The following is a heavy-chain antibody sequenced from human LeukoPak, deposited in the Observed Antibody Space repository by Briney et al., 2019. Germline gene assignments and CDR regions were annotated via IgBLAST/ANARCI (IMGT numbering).Heavy chain of an antibody. Sequence: PSETLSLTCTVSGGSISSYYWGWIRQPPGKNLEWIGNVYYNGRTSYNPSLKTRVTISVDTSRNHFSLKLSSVTAADTAVYYCAREGGYSYGDAPLHFDYWGQGTLVTVSS. CDR2: VYYNGRT. CDR3: AREGGYSYGDAPLHFDY. J-gene: IGHJ4*02. CDR1: GGSISSYY. V-gene: IGHV4-39*02. D-gene: IGHD5-18*01.